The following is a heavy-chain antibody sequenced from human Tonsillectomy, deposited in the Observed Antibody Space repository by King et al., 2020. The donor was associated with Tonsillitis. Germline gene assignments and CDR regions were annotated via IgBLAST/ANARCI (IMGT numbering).Heavy chain of an antibody. V-gene: IGHV3-15*01. CDR2: IKSKTDGGTT. CDR1: GFTFSNAW. Sequence: VQLVESGGGLVKPGGSLRLSCAASGFTFSNAWMSWVRQAPGKGLEWVGRIKSKTDGGTTDYAAPVKGRFTISRDDSKNTLYLQMNSLKTEDTAVYYCTTAPLRSLEVVPAATSLPTDYWGQGTLVTVSS. CDR3: TTAPLRSLEVVPAATSLPTDY. J-gene: IGHJ4*02. D-gene: IGHD2-2*01.